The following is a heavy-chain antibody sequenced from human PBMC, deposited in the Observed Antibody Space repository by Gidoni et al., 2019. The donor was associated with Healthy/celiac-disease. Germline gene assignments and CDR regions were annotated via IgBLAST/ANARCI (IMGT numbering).Heavy chain of an antibody. CDR3: AREYSSSSDAFDI. Sequence: QVQLVESGGGVVQPGRSLRLSCAASGFTFSSYSMHCVRQAPCKGLEWVAVISYDGSNKYYADSVKGRFTISRDNSKNTLYLQMNSLRAEDTAVYYCAREYSSSSDAFDIWGQGTMVTVSS. D-gene: IGHD6-6*01. CDR2: ISYDGSNK. CDR1: GFTFSSYS. J-gene: IGHJ3*02. V-gene: IGHV3-30-3*01.